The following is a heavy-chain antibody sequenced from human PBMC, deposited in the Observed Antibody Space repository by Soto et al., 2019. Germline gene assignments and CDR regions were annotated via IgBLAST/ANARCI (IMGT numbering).Heavy chain of an antibody. D-gene: IGHD3-22*01. Sequence: PSETLSLTCAVYGGSFSGYYWTWIRQPPGKGLEWIGEINHSGSTNYNPSLKRRVTISVDTSKNQFSLKLSSVTAADTAVYYCARYTYYYDSSGYYFDYWGQGTLVTVSS. CDR3: ARYTYYYDSSGYYFDY. CDR1: GGSFSGYY. J-gene: IGHJ4*02. V-gene: IGHV4-34*01. CDR2: INHSGST.